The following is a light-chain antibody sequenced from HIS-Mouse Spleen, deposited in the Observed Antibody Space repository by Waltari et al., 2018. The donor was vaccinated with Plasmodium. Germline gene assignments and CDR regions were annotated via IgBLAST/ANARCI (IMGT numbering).Light chain of an antibody. CDR1: SLRSYY. Sequence: SSELPQDPAVSVALGQTVSITCQGDSLRSYYASWYQNKPGHAPVLVIYGKNNRPPGIPARFSGSSSGNTASLTITGAQAEDEADYYCNSRDSSGNHQVFGGGTKLTVL. CDR3: NSRDSSGNHQV. V-gene: IGLV3-19*01. CDR2: GKN. J-gene: IGLJ3*02.